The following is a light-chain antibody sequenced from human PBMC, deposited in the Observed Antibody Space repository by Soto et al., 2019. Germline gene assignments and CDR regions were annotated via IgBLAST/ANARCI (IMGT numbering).Light chain of an antibody. CDR2: DVT. J-gene: IGLJ3*02. CDR1: SSDVGVYNY. CDR3: CSYAGSYTV. V-gene: IGLV2-11*01. Sequence: QSALTQPRSVSGSPGQSVTISCTGTSSDVGVYNYVSWYQHHPGKAPKLMIYDVTKRPSGVPDRFSGSKSGNTASLTISGLQAEDEADYYCCSYAGSYTVFGGGTKLTVL.